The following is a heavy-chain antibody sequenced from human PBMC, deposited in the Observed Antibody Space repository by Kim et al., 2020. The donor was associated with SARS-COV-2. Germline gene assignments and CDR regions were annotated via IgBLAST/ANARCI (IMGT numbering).Heavy chain of an antibody. J-gene: IGHJ6*02. V-gene: IGHV4-34*01. CDR2: INHSGST. D-gene: IGHD2-15*01. CDR1: GGSFSGYY. CDR3: ARRGYCSGGSCYSARGPKISGMDV. Sequence: SETLSLTCAVYGGSFSGYYWSWIRQPPGKGLEWIGEINHSGSTNYNPSLKSRVTISVDTSKNQFSLKLSSVTAADTAVYYCARRGYCSGGSCYSARGPKISGMDVWGQGTTVTVSS.